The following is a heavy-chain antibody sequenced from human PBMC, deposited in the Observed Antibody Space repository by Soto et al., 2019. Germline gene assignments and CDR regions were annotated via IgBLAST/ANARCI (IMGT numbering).Heavy chain of an antibody. D-gene: IGHD3-10*01. CDR3: AREEYYYGSGAFFYY. CDR2: IIPILGIA. Sequence: GASVKVSCKASGGTFSSYTISWVRQAPGQGLEWMGRIIPILGIANYAQKLQGRVTITADKSTSTAYMELSSLRSEDTAVYYCAREEYYYGSGAFFYYWGQGTLVTVSS. CDR1: GGTFSSYT. J-gene: IGHJ4*02. V-gene: IGHV1-69*04.